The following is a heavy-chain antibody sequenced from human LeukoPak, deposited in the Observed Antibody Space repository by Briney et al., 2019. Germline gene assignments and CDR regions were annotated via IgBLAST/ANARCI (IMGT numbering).Heavy chain of an antibody. CDR3: ARINRFTILGVATGYCFDY. V-gene: IGHV3-11*04. CDR1: GFTVSSSY. D-gene: IGHD3-3*01. CDR2: ISSSGSTI. Sequence: GGSLRLSCAAPGFTVSSSYMSWIRQAPGKGLEWVSYISSSGSTIYYADSVKGRFTISRDNAKNALYLQMNSLRAEDTAVYYCARINRFTILGVATGYCFDYWGQGTLVTVSS. J-gene: IGHJ4*02.